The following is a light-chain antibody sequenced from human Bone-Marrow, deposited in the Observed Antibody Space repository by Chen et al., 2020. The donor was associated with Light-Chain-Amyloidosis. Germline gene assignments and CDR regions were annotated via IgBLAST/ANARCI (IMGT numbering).Light chain of an antibody. V-gene: IGKV2-28*01. CDR3: MQALQTPPMYT. J-gene: IGKJ2*01. CDR1: QSLLHSNGYKY. CDR2: LGS. Sequence: DIVMTQSPLSLPVTPAEPASISCRSSQSLLHSNGYKYLDWYLQKPGQSPQLLIYLGSNRASGVPDRFSGSGSGTDFTLKISRVEAEDVGVYYCMQALQTPPMYTFGQGTKLEIK.